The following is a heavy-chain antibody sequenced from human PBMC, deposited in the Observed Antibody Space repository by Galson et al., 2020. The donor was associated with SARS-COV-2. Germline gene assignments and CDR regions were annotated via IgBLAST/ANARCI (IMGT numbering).Heavy chain of an antibody. J-gene: IGHJ3*02. D-gene: IGHD2-2*01. CDR2: IWYDGSNK. CDR3: ARDSVVVPDAASDI. CDR1: GFTFSNYS. Sequence: GGSLRLSCAASGFTFSNYSMHWVRQAPGKGLEWVAAIWYDGSNKYYADSVKGRFTISRDNSKNTLCLQMNSLRAEDTAVYYCARDSVVVPDAASDIWGQGTMVTVSS. V-gene: IGHV3-33*01.